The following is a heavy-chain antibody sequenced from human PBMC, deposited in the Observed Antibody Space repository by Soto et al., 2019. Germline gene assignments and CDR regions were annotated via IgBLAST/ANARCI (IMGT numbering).Heavy chain of an antibody. CDR2: ISYDRSNK. V-gene: IGHV3-30*18. D-gene: IGHD3-3*01. Sequence: GGSLRLSCAASGFTFSSYGMHWVRQAPGKGLEWVAVISYDRSNKYYADSVKGRFTISRDNSKNTLYLQMNSLRAEDTAVYYCAKDRWSPEGVVLFDYWGQGTLVTVSS. CDR1: GFTFSSYG. CDR3: AKDRWSPEGVVLFDY. J-gene: IGHJ4*02.